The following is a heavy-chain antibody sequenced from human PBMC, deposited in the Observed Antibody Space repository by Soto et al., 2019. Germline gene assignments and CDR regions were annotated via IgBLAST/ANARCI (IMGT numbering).Heavy chain of an antibody. CDR2: INPETGAT. Sequence: ASVKVSGKASGYTFTGYYVHWVREAPGQGLEWMGWINPETGATSYAQKFQGRVTLSRDTSINTAYLELSSLRFDDAAVYFCARERYQVISDGMDVWGQGTTVTV. J-gene: IGHJ6*02. CDR1: GYTFTGYY. V-gene: IGHV1-2*02. D-gene: IGHD2-2*01. CDR3: ARERYQVISDGMDV.